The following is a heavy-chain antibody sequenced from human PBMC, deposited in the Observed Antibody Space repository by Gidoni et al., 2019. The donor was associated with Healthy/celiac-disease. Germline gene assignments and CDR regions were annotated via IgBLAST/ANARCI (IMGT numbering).Heavy chain of an antibody. CDR2: IIPILGIA. D-gene: IGHD6-19*01. J-gene: IGHJ4*02. V-gene: IGHV1-69*08. CDR3: ARDPLDKRWLPEDY. CDR1: GGTFSSYT. Sequence: QVQLVQSGAEVKKPGSSVKVSCKASGGTFSSYTISWVRQAPGQGLEWMGRIIPILGIANYAQKFQGRVTITADKSTSTAYMELSSLRSEDTAVYYCARDPLDKRWLPEDYWGQGTLVTVSS.